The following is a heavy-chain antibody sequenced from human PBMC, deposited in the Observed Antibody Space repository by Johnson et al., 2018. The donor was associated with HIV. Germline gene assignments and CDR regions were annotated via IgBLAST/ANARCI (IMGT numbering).Heavy chain of an antibody. Sequence: QVQLVESGGGLVQPGGSLRLSCAASGFTFSSYGMHWVRQAPGKGLEWVAFIRYDGSNKYYADSVKGRFTISRDNSENTVYVQMNSLRTEDTGMYYCAKIITGTTYDALDLWGQGTMVTVSS. CDR1: GFTFSSYG. CDR3: AKIITGTTYDALDL. CDR2: IRYDGSNK. D-gene: IGHD1-20*01. V-gene: IGHV3-30*02. J-gene: IGHJ3*01.